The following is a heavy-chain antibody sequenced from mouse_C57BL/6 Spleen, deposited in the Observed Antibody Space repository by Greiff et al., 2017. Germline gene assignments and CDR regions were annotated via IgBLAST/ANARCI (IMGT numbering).Heavy chain of an antibody. CDR3: ALITTVVAWYFDV. D-gene: IGHD1-1*01. Sequence: EVKLQESGPGLVKPSQSLSLTCSVTGYSITSGYYWNWIRQFPGNKLEWMGYISYDGSNNYNPSLKNRISITHDTSKNQFFLKLNSVTTEDTATYYCALITTVVAWYFDVWGTGTTVTVSS. CDR2: ISYDGSN. CDR1: GYSITSGYY. J-gene: IGHJ1*03. V-gene: IGHV3-6*01.